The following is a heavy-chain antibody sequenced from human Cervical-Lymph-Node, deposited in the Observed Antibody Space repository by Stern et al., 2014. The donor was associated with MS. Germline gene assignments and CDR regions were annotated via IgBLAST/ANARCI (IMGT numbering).Heavy chain of an antibody. J-gene: IGHJ4*02. D-gene: IGHD1-26*01. CDR1: GFNFSAYY. CDR2: ISSNGSTI. V-gene: IGHV3-11*01. CDR3: ARGLPSF. Sequence: VQLLESGGDLVKPGGSLRLSCAASGFNFSAYYMNWIRQAPGKGLGWLSYISSNGSTIYYADSVKGRFIISRDNAKQSLYLQMNSLRAEDTAVYYCARGLPSFWGQGTLVTVSP.